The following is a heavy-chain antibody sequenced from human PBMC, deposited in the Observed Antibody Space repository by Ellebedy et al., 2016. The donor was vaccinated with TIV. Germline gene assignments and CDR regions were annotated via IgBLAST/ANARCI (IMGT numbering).Heavy chain of an antibody. D-gene: IGHD3-22*01. CDR2: INPCNGYT. J-gene: IGHJ4*02. CDR3: ARDELDNRGYHYDY. V-gene: IGHV1-18*01. CDR1: GYTFITFG. Sequence: AASVKVSCKASGYTFITFGISWVRQAPGQGLEWMGWINPCNGYTKYVEKFQGRVTVTTDTSMSTAYMELTSLRSDDTAVYYCARDELDNRGYHYDYWGQGTLVTVSS.